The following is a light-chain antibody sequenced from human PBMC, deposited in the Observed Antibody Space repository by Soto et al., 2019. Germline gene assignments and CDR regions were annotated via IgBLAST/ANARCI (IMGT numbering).Light chain of an antibody. CDR1: QSVVSNY. CDR2: AAS. Sequence: EVVLTQSPGALSLSPGERVTLSCRASQSVVSNYLAWYQQRPGRPPRLLIFAASSRATGIPDRFSGSGSGTDFTLTISRLEPEDFAVYYCQQYGSSPETFGPGTKLEIK. J-gene: IGKJ2*01. CDR3: QQYGSSPET. V-gene: IGKV3-20*01.